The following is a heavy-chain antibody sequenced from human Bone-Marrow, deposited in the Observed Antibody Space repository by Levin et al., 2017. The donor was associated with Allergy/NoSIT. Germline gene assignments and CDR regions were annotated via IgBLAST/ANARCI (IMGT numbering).Heavy chain of an antibody. CDR1: GDSVSSNRVA. D-gene: IGHD3-16*01. CDR2: TYYRSKWYY. V-gene: IGHV6-1*01. Sequence: PSQTLSLTCAISGDSVSSNRVAWNWIRQSPSRGLEWLGRTYYRSKWYYDYAVSVKSRITINADTSKNQLSLLLNSVTPEDTAVYYCGREDWGLGFHWGQGTLVTVSS. CDR3: GREDWGLGFH. J-gene: IGHJ4*02.